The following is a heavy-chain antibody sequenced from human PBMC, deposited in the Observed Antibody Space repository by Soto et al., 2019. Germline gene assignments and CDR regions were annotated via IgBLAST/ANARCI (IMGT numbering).Heavy chain of an antibody. Sequence: GSLRLSCAASGFTFSSYAMSWVRQAPGKGLEWVSAISGSGGSTYYADSVKGRFTISRDNSKNTLYLQMNSLRAEDTAVYYCAKGGVLRGYSYGYTDYWCQGTLVTVSS. V-gene: IGHV3-23*01. CDR3: AKGGVLRGYSYGYTDY. CDR1: GFTFSSYA. CDR2: ISGSGGST. D-gene: IGHD5-18*01. J-gene: IGHJ4*02.